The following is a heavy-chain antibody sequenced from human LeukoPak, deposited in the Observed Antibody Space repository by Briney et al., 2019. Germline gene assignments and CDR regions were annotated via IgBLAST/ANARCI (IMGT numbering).Heavy chain of an antibody. D-gene: IGHD6-19*01. CDR3: ARSMEQWLVRGAQTFFDY. CDR1: GGTFSSYA. Sequence: SVKVSCKASGGTFSSYAISWVRQAPGQGLEWMGGIIPIFGTANYAQKFQGRVTITADESTSTAYMELSSLRSEDTAVYYCARSMEQWLVRGAQTFFDYWGQGTLVTVSS. J-gene: IGHJ4*02. V-gene: IGHV1-69*01. CDR2: IIPIFGTA.